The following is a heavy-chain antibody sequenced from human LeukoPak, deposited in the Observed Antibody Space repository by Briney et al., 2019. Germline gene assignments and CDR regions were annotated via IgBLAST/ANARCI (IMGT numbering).Heavy chain of an antibody. CDR2: ISWNSGSI. CDR3: AKSPYGSGSYYNHQYFQH. V-gene: IGHV3-9*01. D-gene: IGHD3-10*01. Sequence: GGSLRLSCAASGFTFDDYAMHWVRQAPGKGLEWVSGISWNSGSIGYADSVKGRFTISRDNAKNSLYLQMNSLRAEDTALYYCAKSPYGSGSYYNHQYFQHWGQGTLVTVSS. J-gene: IGHJ1*01. CDR1: GFTFDDYA.